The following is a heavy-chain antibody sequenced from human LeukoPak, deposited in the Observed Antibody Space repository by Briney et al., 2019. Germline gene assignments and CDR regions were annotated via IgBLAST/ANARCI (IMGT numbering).Heavy chain of an antibody. CDR2: INPNSGGT. Sequence: ASVKVSCKASGYTFTGYYMHWVRQAPGQGLEWMGWINPNSGGTNYAQKFQGWVTMTRDTSISTAYMELSRLRSDDTAVYYCARGSSSWSLTYYFDYWGQGTLVTVSS. V-gene: IGHV1-2*04. D-gene: IGHD6-13*01. J-gene: IGHJ4*02. CDR3: ARGSSSWSLTYYFDY. CDR1: GYTFTGYY.